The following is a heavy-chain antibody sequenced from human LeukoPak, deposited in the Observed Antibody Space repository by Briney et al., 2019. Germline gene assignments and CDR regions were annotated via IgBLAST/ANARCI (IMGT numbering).Heavy chain of an antibody. Sequence: SETLSLTCAVSGGSFSGYYWSWIRQPPRKGLEWIWEINHSGSTNYNPSLKSRVTISVDTSKDQFSLKLSSVTAADTAVYYCARGGEPRTHYYYYYYMDVWGKGTTVTVSS. CDR2: INHSGST. CDR3: ARGGEPRTHYYYYYYMDV. V-gene: IGHV4-34*01. J-gene: IGHJ6*03. D-gene: IGHD3-10*01. CDR1: GGSFSGYY.